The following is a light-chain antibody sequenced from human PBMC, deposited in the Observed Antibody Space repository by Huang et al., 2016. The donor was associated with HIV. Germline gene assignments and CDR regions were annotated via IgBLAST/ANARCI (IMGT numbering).Light chain of an antibody. CDR1: QSVRSSS. CDR2: GAS. J-gene: IGKJ4*01. CDR3: QQYGSSPLT. V-gene: IGKV3-20*01. Sequence: EIVLTQSPGTLSLSPGERATLSCRASQSVRSSSLAWYPQKPGQSPRLLIFGASNRATAIPDRFSGSGSATDFTLTINRLEPEDFAVYYCQQYGSSPLTFGGGTKVEIK.